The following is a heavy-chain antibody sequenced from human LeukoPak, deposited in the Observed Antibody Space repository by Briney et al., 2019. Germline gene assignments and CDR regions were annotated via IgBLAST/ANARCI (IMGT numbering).Heavy chain of an antibody. CDR2: IKQDGSEK. V-gene: IGHV3-7*01. J-gene: IGHJ5*02. Sequence: GGSLRLSCAASGFTFSSYWMSWVRQAPGKGLEWVANIKQDGSEKYYVDSVKGRFTISRGNAKNSLYLQMNSLRAEDTAVYYCARALTTVTVMAQYNWFDPWGQGTLVTVSS. CDR3: ARALTTVTVMAQYNWFDP. CDR1: GFTFSSYW. D-gene: IGHD4-11*01.